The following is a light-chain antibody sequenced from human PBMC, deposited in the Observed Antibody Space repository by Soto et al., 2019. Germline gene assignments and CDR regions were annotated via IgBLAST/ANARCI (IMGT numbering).Light chain of an antibody. J-gene: IGLJ2*01. Sequence: QSALTQPASVSGSPGQSITISCTGTSSDVGDYNYVSWYQQHPGKAPKVMIYDVSSRPSGVSHRFSGSKSDNTASLTISGLQADDEADYYCSSYSSSSTLMVLGGGTQLTVL. V-gene: IGLV2-14*03. CDR3: SSYSSSSTLMV. CDR2: DVS. CDR1: SSDVGDYNY.